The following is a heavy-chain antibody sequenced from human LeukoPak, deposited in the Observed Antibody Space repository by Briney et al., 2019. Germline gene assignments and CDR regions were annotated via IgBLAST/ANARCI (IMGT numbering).Heavy chain of an antibody. Sequence: GGSLRLSCAASGFTFSSYAMSWVRQAPGKGLEWVSAISGSGGSTYYADSVKGRFTISRDNSKNTLYLQMNSLRAEDTAVYYCAKSPTVLRYFDWLFAPNFDYWGQGTLVTVS. D-gene: IGHD3-9*01. CDR3: AKSPTVLRYFDWLFAPNFDY. CDR2: ISGSGGST. CDR1: GFTFSSYA. J-gene: IGHJ4*02. V-gene: IGHV3-23*01.